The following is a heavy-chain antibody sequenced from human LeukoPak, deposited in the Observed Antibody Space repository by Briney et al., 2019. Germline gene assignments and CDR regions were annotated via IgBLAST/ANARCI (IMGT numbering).Heavy chain of an antibody. D-gene: IGHD1-26*01. CDR3: ASDPGDVGPAFDF. CDR2: IDKSGATT. V-gene: IGHV3-23*01. J-gene: IGHJ4*02. CDR1: GFTFSRYS. Sequence: GGSLRLSCGTSGFTFSRYSMGWVRHAPGKGLEWVSSIDKSGATTYYADSVKGRFTLTRDNSRNTLFLQMNSLRAEDTAIYSCASDPGDVGPAFDFWGQGTQVTVSS.